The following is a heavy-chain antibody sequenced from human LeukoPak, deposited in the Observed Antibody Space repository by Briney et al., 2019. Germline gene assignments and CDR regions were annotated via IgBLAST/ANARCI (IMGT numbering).Heavy chain of an antibody. CDR1: GFTFSSYS. V-gene: IGHV3-48*04. Sequence: GGSLRLSCAASGFTFSSYSMNWVRQAPGKGLEWVSYISSSSSTIYYADSVKGRFTISRDNAKNSLYLQMNSLRAEDTAVYYCARLPPDLCGGDCYRPLDAFDIWGQGTMVTVSS. J-gene: IGHJ3*02. D-gene: IGHD2-21*02. CDR2: ISSSSSTI. CDR3: ARLPPDLCGGDCYRPLDAFDI.